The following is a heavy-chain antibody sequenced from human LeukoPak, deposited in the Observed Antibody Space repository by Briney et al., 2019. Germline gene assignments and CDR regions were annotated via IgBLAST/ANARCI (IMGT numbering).Heavy chain of an antibody. V-gene: IGHV4-59*01. Sequence: SETLSLTCTVSGGSISSYYWSWIRQPPGKGLEWIGYIYYSGSTNYNPSLKSRVTISVDTSKNQFSLKLSSVTAADTAVYYRARALATMIVVRRGDAFDIWGQGTMVTVSS. CDR3: ARALATMIVVRRGDAFDI. CDR2: IYYSGST. CDR1: GGSISSYY. J-gene: IGHJ3*02. D-gene: IGHD3-22*01.